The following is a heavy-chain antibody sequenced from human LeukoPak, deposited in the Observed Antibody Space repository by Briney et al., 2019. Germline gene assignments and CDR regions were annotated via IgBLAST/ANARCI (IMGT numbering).Heavy chain of an antibody. Sequence: GGSLRLSCAASGFTFSTYAMGWVRQLPGKGLEWVSTIRAADGSTYYADSVKGRFTISRDNSKNTLYLQMNSLRAEDTAVYYCARAFYGDPPYYYGMDVWGQGTTVTVSS. CDR3: ARAFYGDPPYYYGMDV. CDR2: IRAADGST. J-gene: IGHJ6*02. V-gene: IGHV3-23*01. D-gene: IGHD4-17*01. CDR1: GFTFSTYA.